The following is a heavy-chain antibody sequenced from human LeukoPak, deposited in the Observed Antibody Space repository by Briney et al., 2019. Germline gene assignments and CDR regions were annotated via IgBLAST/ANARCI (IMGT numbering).Heavy chain of an antibody. CDR3: ARSYIPSRNQLSVVVTAIDY. V-gene: IGHV3-64*01. D-gene: IGHD2-21*02. J-gene: IGHJ4*02. Sequence: GGSLRLSCAASGFTFSSYAMHWVRQAPGKGLEYVSAISSNGGSTYYANSVKGRFTISRDNSKNTLYLQMGSLRAEDMAVYYCARSYIPSRNQLSVVVTAIDYWGREPWSPSPQ. CDR1: GFTFSSYA. CDR2: ISSNGGST.